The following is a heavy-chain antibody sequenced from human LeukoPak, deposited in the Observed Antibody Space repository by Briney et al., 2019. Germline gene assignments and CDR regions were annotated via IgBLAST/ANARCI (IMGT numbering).Heavy chain of an antibody. D-gene: IGHD6-13*01. J-gene: IGHJ4*02. CDR2: IYHNGRT. V-gene: IGHV4-59*01. CDR1: GGSISSYY. Sequence: PSETLSLTCTVSGGSISSYYWSWIRQPPGKGLDWIGFIYHNGRTDYNPSLKSRVTISADTSKNQFSLRLSSVTAADTAVYYCARVFRAAAVDYWGQGILVTVSS. CDR3: ARVFRAAAVDY.